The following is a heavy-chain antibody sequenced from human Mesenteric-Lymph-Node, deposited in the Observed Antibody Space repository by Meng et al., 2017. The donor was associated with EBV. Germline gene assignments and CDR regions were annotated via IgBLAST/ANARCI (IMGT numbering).Heavy chain of an antibody. CDR1: GDSISTSNW. Sequence: VQLTESGPGLVKPSGTLSLTCAVSGDSISTSNWWTWVRQPPGKGLEWIGEIYHGGYTNYNPSLKSRVTISVDMSKNQFSLKLSSVTAADTAVYFCARGFGDNNNWFGPWGQGTLVTVSS. V-gene: IGHV4-4*02. CDR3: ARGFGDNNNWFGP. D-gene: IGHD4-17*01. CDR2: IYHGGYT. J-gene: IGHJ5*02.